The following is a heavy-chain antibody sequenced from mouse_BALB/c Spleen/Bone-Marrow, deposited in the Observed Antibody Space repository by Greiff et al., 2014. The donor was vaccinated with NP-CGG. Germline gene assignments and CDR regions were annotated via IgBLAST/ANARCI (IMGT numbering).Heavy chain of an antibody. CDR2: ISSGGTYT. V-gene: IGHV5-6*02. J-gene: IGHJ2*01. CDR3: ARRRDYDYFDC. CDR1: GFTFSNYG. Sequence: EVKLVESGGDLVKPGGSLKLSCAASGFTFSNYGMSWVRQIPDKRPEWVATISSGGTYTFYPDSVKGRFTISRDNTKNTLTLQMTSLKSEDTAMYYCARRRDYDYFDCWGQGTTLTVSS. D-gene: IGHD2-4*01.